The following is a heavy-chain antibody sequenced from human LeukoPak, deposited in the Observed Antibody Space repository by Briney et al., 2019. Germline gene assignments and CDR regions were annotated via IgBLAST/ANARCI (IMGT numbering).Heavy chain of an antibody. Sequence: SETLSLTCTVSGGSIGPYYWSWLRQPAGKALEWIGRSYTTGSTNYNPSLKSRVTMSLDTSKNQFSLKLSSVTAADTAVCYCARSGGSGFQLDSWGQGTLVTVSS. D-gene: IGHD3-16*01. CDR1: GGSIGPYY. J-gene: IGHJ4*02. CDR3: ARSGGSGFQLDS. CDR2: SYTTGST. V-gene: IGHV4-4*07.